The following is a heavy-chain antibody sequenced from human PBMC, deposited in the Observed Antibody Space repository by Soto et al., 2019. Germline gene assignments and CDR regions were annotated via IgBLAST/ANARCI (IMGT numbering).Heavy chain of an antibody. CDR2: IAVGSGNT. D-gene: IGHD3-22*01. V-gene: IGHV1-58*01. J-gene: IGHJ3*02. CDR1: GFTFTNSA. CDR3: AADYFDITGYYGAFDI. Sequence: QMQLVQSGPEVKKPGTSVKVSCKASGFTFTNSAVQWMRQARGQRLEWIGWIAVGSGNTNYVQKFQERVTITRDMSTSTAYMELSSLRSEDTAVYYCAADYFDITGYYGAFDIWGQGTMVTVSS.